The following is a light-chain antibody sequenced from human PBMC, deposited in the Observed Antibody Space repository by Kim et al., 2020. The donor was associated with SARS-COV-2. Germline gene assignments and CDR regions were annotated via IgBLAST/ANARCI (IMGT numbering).Light chain of an antibody. V-gene: IGKV3-11*01. J-gene: IGKJ5*01. CDR3: QQRSSWPIT. Sequence: EIVLTQSPATLSLSPGERATLSCRASQSVSSYLAWYQQHPGQAPRLLIYGASNRATGIPVRFSGSGSGTDFTLTISSLEPEDFGVYYCQQRSSWPITFGQGTRLEIK. CDR1: QSVSSY. CDR2: GAS.